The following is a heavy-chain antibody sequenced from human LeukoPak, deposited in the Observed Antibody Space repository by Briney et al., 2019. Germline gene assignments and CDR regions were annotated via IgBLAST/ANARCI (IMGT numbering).Heavy chain of an antibody. CDR3: ARVTGYIVEDYFDY. V-gene: IGHV4-4*02. CDR2: IYHSGST. D-gene: IGHD3-22*01. J-gene: IGHJ4*02. CDR1: GGSISSSNW. Sequence: SGTLSLTCAVSGGSISSSNWWSWVRQPPGKGLEWIGEIYHSGSTNYNPSLKSRVTISVDTSKNQFSLRLSSVTAADTAVYYCARVTGYIVEDYFDYWGQGTLVTVSS.